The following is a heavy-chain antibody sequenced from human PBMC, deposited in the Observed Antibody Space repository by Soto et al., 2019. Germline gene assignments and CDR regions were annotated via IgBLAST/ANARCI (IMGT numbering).Heavy chain of an antibody. CDR2: ISAYNGNT. J-gene: IGHJ5*02. D-gene: IGHD2-15*01. CDR3: ARKEGYCSGGSCYHNWFDP. V-gene: IGHV1-18*01. CDR1: GYTFTSYG. Sequence: ASVKVSCKASGYTFTSYGISWVRQAPGQGLEWMGWISAYNGNTNYAQKLQGRVTMTTDTSTSTAYMELRSLRSDDTAVYYCARKEGYCSGGSCYHNWFDPWGQGTLVTVSS.